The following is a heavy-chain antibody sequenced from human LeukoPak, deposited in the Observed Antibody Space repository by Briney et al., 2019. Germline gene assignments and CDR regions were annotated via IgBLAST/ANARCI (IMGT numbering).Heavy chain of an antibody. D-gene: IGHD3-10*01. CDR2: ISGSGGST. V-gene: IGHV3-23*01. CDR1: VFTFSSYA. J-gene: IGHJ3*02. CDR3: AKSIRGLLWFGETAFDAFDI. Sequence: PGGALRLSRAASVFTFSSYAMSWVRPAPGKGLEWVSVISGSGGSTDYAGSVKGRLVISRDNSKNTLYLQINSLRAEDTAVYYCAKSIRGLLWFGETAFDAFDIWGQGTMVTVSS.